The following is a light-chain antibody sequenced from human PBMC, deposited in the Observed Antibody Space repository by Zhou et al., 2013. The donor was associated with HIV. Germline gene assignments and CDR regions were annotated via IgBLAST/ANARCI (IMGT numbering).Light chain of an antibody. Sequence: EIVLTQSPGTLSLSPGERATLSCRASQSVSSSYLAWYQQKPGQAPRLLMYGTSNRATGSPDRFSGSGSGTDFTLTISRLEPEDFAVYYCQQYGSSPWTFGQGPRWKSN. J-gene: IGKJ1*01. V-gene: IGKV3-20*01. CDR2: GTS. CDR3: QQYGSSPWT. CDR1: QSVSSSY.